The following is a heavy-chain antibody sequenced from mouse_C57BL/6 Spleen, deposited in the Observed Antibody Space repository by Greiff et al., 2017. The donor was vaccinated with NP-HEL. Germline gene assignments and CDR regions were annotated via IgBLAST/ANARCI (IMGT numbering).Heavy chain of an antibody. J-gene: IGHJ2*01. Sequence: VQLQQSGPELVKPGASVKISCKASGYTFTDYYMNWVKQSHGKSLEWIGDINPNNGGTSYNQKFKGKATLTVDKSSSTAYMELRSLTSEDSAVYYCARVDLGYLDYWGQGTTLTVSS. CDR2: INPNNGGT. D-gene: IGHD3-1*01. CDR1: GYTFTDYY. CDR3: ARVDLGYLDY. V-gene: IGHV1-26*01.